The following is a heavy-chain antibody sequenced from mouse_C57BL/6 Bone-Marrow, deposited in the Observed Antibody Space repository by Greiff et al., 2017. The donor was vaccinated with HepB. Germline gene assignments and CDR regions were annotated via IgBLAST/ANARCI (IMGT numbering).Heavy chain of an antibody. Sequence: VQLQQQSGPELVKPGASVKMSCKASGYTFTDYNMHWVKQSHGKSLEWIGYINPNNGGTSYNQKFKGKATLTVNKSSSTAYMELRSLTSEDSAVYYCARGDYPWFAYWGQGTLVTVSA. CDR1: GYTFTDYN. V-gene: IGHV1-22*01. J-gene: IGHJ3*01. CDR3: ARGDYPWFAY. D-gene: IGHD2-4*01. CDR2: INPNNGGT.